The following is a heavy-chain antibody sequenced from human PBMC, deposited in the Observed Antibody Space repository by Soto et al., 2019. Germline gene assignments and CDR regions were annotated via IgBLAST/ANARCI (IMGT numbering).Heavy chain of an antibody. J-gene: IGHJ4*02. Sequence: GDSVKVSCKXSGYTFTGYYMHWVRQAPGQGLEWMGWINPNSGGTNYAQKFQGWVTMTRDTSISAAYMELSRLRSDDTAVYYCAREWDTDYYFDYWGRGTLVTVSS. CDR3: AREWDTDYYFDY. V-gene: IGHV1-2*04. CDR1: GYTFTGYY. D-gene: IGHD5-18*01. CDR2: INPNSGGT.